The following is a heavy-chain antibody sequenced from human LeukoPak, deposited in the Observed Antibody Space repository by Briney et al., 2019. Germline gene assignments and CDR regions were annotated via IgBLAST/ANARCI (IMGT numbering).Heavy chain of an antibody. J-gene: IGHJ3*01. V-gene: IGHV3-23*01. D-gene: IGHD3-10*02. CDR1: GFTFNNYA. CDR3: AKCSASYSNDAFDV. Sequence: GGSLRLSCAASGFTFNNYAMNWVRQAPGRGLEWVSYIRGGGSNTRYSDSVKGRFIISRDNSKNILYLQMNSLRAEDTAIYYCAKCSASYSNDAFDVWGRGTMVTVSS. CDR2: IRGGGSNT.